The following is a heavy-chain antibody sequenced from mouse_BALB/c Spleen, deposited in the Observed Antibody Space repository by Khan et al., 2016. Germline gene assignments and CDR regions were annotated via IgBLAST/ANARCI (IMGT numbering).Heavy chain of an antibody. D-gene: IGHD6-1*01. CDR2: ISPGNGDI. CDR1: GYTFTAHA. CDR3: SVGHYYFDY. J-gene: IGHJ2*01. V-gene: IGHV1S53*02. Sequence: QVQLKESDAELVKPGASVKISCKASGYTFTAHAIHWVKQKPEQGMEWIGYISPGNGDIKYNEKFQGKATLTADKSSSTAYMQLNSLTSEDSAVYFGSVGHYYFDYWGQGTTLTVSS.